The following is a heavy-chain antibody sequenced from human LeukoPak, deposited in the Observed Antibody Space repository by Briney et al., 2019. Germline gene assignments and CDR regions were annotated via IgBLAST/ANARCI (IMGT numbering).Heavy chain of an antibody. CDR2: ISYDGSNK. CDR1: GFTFSTYA. Sequence: GGSLRLSCAASGFTFSTYAMHWVRQAPGKGLEWVAVISYDGSNKYYTDSVRGRFTISRDNSKNMLDLQMDSLRTEDTAVYYCAALGDSSGSPWGQGTLVTVPS. D-gene: IGHD6-19*01. CDR3: AALGDSSGSP. V-gene: IGHV3-30-3*01. J-gene: IGHJ4*02.